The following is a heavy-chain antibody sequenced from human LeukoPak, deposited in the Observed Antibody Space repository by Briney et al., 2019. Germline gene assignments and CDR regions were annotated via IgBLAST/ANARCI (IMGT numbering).Heavy chain of an antibody. J-gene: IGHJ4*02. Sequence: ASVKVSCKASGYTFTGYYMHWVRQAPGQGLEWMGWINPNSGGTNYAQMFQGRVTMTRDTSISTAYMELSRLRSDDTAVYYCARDYSRDAGAAGYWGQGTLVTVSS. V-gene: IGHV1-2*02. CDR3: ARDYSRDAGAAGY. D-gene: IGHD1-26*01. CDR2: INPNSGGT. CDR1: GYTFTGYY.